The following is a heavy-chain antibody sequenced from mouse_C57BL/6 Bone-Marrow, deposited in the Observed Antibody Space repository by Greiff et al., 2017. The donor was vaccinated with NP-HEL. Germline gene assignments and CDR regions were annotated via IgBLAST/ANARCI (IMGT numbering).Heavy chain of an antibody. CDR3: ARYFYYYGSSYYYAMDY. V-gene: IGHV2-9-1*01. J-gene: IGHJ4*01. CDR1: GFSLTSYA. D-gene: IGHD1-1*01. Sequence: VKLQESGPGLVAPSQSLSITCTVSGFSLTSYAISWVRQPPGKGLEWLGVIWTGGGTNYNSALKSRLSISKDNSKSQVFLKMNSLQTDDTARYYCARYFYYYGSSYYYAMDYWGQGTSVTVSS. CDR2: IWTGGGT.